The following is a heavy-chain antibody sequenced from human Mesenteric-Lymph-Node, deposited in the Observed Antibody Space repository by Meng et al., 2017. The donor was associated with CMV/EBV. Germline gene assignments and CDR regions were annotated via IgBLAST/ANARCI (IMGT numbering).Heavy chain of an antibody. Sequence: GGSLRLSCAASGFTFSSYAMSWVRQAPGKGLEWVSGVTGTGGSTDYGDSLRGRFTISRDNSRNTLYLQMNSLRAEDTAVYYCAKGTSSGSSNWLDPWGQGTLVTVSS. CDR1: GFTFSSYA. CDR3: AKGTSSGSSNWLDP. J-gene: IGHJ5*02. D-gene: IGHD1-26*01. CDR2: VTGTGGST. V-gene: IGHV3-23*01.